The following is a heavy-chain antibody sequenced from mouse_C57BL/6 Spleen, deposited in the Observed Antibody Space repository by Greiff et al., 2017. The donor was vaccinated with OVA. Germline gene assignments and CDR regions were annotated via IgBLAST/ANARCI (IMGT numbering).Heavy chain of an antibody. D-gene: IGHD6-1*01. Sequence: EVMLVESGGGLVKPGGSLKLSCAASGFTFSDYGMHWVRQAPEKGLEWVAYISSGSSTIYYADTVKGRFTISRDNAQNTLFLQMTSLRSEDTAMYYCARAGSLYAMDYWGQGTSVTVSS. CDR2: ISSGSSTI. CDR1: GFTFSDYG. J-gene: IGHJ4*01. V-gene: IGHV5-17*01. CDR3: ARAGSLYAMDY.